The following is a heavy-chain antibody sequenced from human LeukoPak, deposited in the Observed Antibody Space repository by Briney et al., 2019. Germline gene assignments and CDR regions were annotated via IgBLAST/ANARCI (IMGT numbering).Heavy chain of an antibody. D-gene: IGHD2-2*01. J-gene: IGHJ4*02. Sequence: GGSLRLSCAASGFTFSTYAMSWVRQAPGKGLEWVSGICGSGGSTYYADSVKGRFTISRDDSKNTLYLQMNSLRAEDTAVYYCAKKAGTSCYGRKHYWGQGTLVTVSS. CDR1: GFTFSTYA. V-gene: IGHV3-23*01. CDR3: AKKAGTSCYGRKHY. CDR2: ICGSGGST.